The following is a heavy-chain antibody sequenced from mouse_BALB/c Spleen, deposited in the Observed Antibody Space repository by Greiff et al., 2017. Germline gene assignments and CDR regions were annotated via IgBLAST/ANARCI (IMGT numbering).Heavy chain of an antibody. CDR3: ARGNYYYGSSWFAY. J-gene: IGHJ3*01. D-gene: IGHD1-1*01. CDR2: ILPGSGST. CDR1: GYTFSSYW. V-gene: IGHV1-9*01. Sequence: QVQLQQSGAELMKPGASVKISCKATGYTFSSYWIEWVKQRPGHGLEWIGEILPGSGSTNYNEKFKGKATFTADTSSNTAYMQLSSLTSEDSAVYYCARGNYYYGSSWFAYWGQGTLVTVSA.